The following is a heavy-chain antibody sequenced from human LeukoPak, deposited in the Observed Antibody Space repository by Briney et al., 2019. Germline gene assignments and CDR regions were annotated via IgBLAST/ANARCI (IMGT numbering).Heavy chain of an antibody. CDR2: ISGDGGST. V-gene: IGHV3-43*02. CDR3: AKARCSSSSYTCPFVFHY. Sequence: GVSLRLSCAASGFTFDDYAMHWVRQAPGKGLEWVSLISGDGGSTYYADSVKGRFTISRDNSKNSLYLQMNSLRTEDTALYYCAKARCSSSSYTCPFVFHYWAQGTLVTVSS. CDR1: GFTFDDYA. J-gene: IGHJ4*02. D-gene: IGHD6-13*01.